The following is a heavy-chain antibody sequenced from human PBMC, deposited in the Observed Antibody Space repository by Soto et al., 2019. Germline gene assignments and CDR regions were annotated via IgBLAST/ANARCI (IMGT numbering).Heavy chain of an antibody. CDR1: GGTFSSYA. CDR2: IIPIFGTA. V-gene: IGHV1-69*13. D-gene: IGHD3-10*01. J-gene: IGHJ4*02. Sequence: ASVKVSCKASGGTFSSYAISWVRQAPGQGLEWMGGIIPIFGTANYAQKFQGRVTITADESTSTAYMELSSLRSEDTAVYYCARVKFDYYGSGSPFDYWGQGTLVTVS. CDR3: ARVKFDYYGSGSPFDY.